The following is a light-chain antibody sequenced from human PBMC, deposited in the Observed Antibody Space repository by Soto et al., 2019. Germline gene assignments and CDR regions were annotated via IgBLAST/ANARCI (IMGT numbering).Light chain of an antibody. J-gene: IGKJ1*01. Sequence: EIVMTQSPATLSVSPGERATLSCRASQSVSSNLAWYQQKPGQAPRLLIFATSRRATDIPDRFSGSGSGTDFTLAIRRLEPEDFAVYYCQQYNNWPPWTFGQGTKVDIK. CDR3: QQYNNWPPWT. V-gene: IGKV3D-15*01. CDR1: QSVSSN. CDR2: ATS.